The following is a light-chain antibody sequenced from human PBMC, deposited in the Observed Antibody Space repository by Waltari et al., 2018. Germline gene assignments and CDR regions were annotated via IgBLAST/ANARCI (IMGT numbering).Light chain of an antibody. CDR3: QQHYSTPWT. CDR1: QSVLYSSNNKNY. Sequence: DIVMTQSPDSLAVSLGERATINCKSSQSVLYSSNNKNYLAWYQQRPGQPPKLLIYWASTRESGGPDRFSGSGSGTDFTLTISSLQAEDVGVYYCQQHYSTPWTFGQGTKVEIK. CDR2: WAS. J-gene: IGKJ1*01. V-gene: IGKV4-1*01.